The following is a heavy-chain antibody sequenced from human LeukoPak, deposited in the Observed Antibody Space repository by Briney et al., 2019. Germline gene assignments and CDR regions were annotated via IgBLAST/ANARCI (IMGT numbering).Heavy chain of an antibody. CDR1: GFIFNKYW. Sequence: GGSLRLSCAASGFIFNKYWMNWVRQVPGKGLECLAHIKEDGSETYYADSVKGRFTISRDNPKNLLFLQINSLRVEDTAVYYCARETPRRGETRDGYRWGQGTVVTVSS. V-gene: IGHV3-7*01. D-gene: IGHD5-24*01. CDR2: IKEDGSET. CDR3: ARETPRRGETRDGYR. J-gene: IGHJ1*01.